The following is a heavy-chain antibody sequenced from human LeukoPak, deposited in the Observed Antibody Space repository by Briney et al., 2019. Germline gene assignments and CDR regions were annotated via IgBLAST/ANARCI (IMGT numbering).Heavy chain of an antibody. V-gene: IGHV3-15*07. CDR2: IKSKTDGGTT. Sequence: GGSLRLSCAASGFTFSNAWMNWVRQAPGKGLEWVGRIKSKTDGGTTDCAAPVKGRFTISRDDSKNTLYLQMNSLKTEDTAVYYCASCPGPCYYYHGMDVWGQGTTVTVSS. J-gene: IGHJ6*02. D-gene: IGHD2-15*01. CDR1: GFTFSNAW. CDR3: ASCPGPCYYYHGMDV.